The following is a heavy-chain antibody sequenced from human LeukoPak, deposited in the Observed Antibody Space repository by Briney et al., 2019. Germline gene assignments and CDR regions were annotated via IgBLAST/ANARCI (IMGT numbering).Heavy chain of an antibody. CDR3: ARDGVGMDV. J-gene: IGHJ6*02. V-gene: IGHV3-33*01. D-gene: IGHD3-16*01. Sequence: GGSLRLSCAASGFTFSSYGMHWVRQAPGKGLEWVAVIWYDGSNKYYADSVKGRFTISRGNSKNTLYLQMNSLRAEDTAVYYCARDGVGMDVWGQGTTVTVSS. CDR1: GFTFSSYG. CDR2: IWYDGSNK.